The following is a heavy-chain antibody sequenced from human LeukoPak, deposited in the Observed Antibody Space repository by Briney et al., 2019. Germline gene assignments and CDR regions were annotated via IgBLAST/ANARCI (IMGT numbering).Heavy chain of an antibody. D-gene: IGHD3-22*01. V-gene: IGHV1-58*02. CDR2: IVVGSGNT. CDR1: GFTFTSSA. J-gene: IGHJ5*02. CDR3: ARDLRSIRNYYDSSGPNP. Sequence: SVKVSCKASGFTFTSSAMQWVRQARGQRLEWIGWIVVGSGNTNYAQKFQERVTITRDMSTSTAYMELSSLRSEDTAVYYCARDLRSIRNYYDSSGPNPWGQGTLVTVSS.